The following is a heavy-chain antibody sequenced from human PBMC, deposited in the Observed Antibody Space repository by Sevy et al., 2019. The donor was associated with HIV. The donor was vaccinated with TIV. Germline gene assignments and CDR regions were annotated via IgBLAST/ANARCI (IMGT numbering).Heavy chain of an antibody. V-gene: IGHV3-30*04. Sequence: GGSLRLSCTASGFTFSSYAMYWVRQAPGKRLEWVAVISIDGNNKDYADSVKGRFTISRDNSKNTLYLQMNSLRAEDTAVYYCASHYYDSTGYYYPLDYWGQGTLVTVSS. CDR1: GFTFSSYA. D-gene: IGHD3-22*01. CDR2: ISIDGNNK. J-gene: IGHJ4*02. CDR3: ASHYYDSTGYYYPLDY.